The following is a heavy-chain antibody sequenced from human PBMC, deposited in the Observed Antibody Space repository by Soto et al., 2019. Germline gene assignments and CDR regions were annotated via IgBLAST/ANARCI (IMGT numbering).Heavy chain of an antibody. CDR2: IYYSGST. CDR3: ARQGYGGDNFDY. J-gene: IGHJ4*02. D-gene: IGHD4-17*01. CDR1: GGSIGSYY. Sequence: SETLSLTCTVSGGSIGSYYWSWIRQPPGKGLEWIGYIYYSGSTNYNPSLKSRVTISVDTSKNQFSLKLSSVTAADTAVYYCARQGYGGDNFDYWGQGTLVTVSS. V-gene: IGHV4-59*08.